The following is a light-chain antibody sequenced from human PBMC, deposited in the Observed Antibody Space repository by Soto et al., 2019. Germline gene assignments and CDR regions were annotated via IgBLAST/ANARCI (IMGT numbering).Light chain of an antibody. J-gene: IGKJ1*01. CDR1: QSVSSTY. V-gene: IGKV3-20*01. CDR2: GAS. CDR3: QQYGSSPRS. Sequence: VLTQSPGTLSLSPGERATLSCRASQSVSSTYLAWYQHKLGQAPRLLIYGASSKASGIPDRFSGSGSGTDFTFTIILLVPEDFAVYYCQQYGSSPRSFGQGTKLDIK.